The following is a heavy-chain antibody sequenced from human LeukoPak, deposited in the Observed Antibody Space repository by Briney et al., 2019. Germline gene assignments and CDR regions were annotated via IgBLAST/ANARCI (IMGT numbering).Heavy chain of an antibody. J-gene: IGHJ5*02. D-gene: IGHD3-3*01. CDR2: ISGGDIST. Sequence: GGSLRLSCAASGFTFSHSAMSWVRQAPGKGLEWVSNISGGDISTYYADSVKGRFTISRDNAKNSLYLQMNSLRAEDTAVYYCARGAKITIFGVVISRNWFDPWGQGTLVTVSS. CDR3: ARGAKITIFGVVISRNWFDP. V-gene: IGHV3-23*01. CDR1: GFTFSHSA.